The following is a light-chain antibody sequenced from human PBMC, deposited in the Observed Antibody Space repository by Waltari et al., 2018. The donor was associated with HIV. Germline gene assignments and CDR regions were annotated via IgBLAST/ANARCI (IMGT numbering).Light chain of an antibody. J-gene: IGKJ1*01. V-gene: IGKV3-15*01. CDR1: QSVSSN. CDR3: QQYNNWLRT. CDR2: GAS. Sequence: EIVMTQSPATLSVSPGERATLSCRASQSVSSNLAWYQQKPGQAPRLHIYGASIRATGIPARFSGSGSGTEFTLTISSLQSEDFAVYYCQQYNNWLRTFGQGTKVEIK.